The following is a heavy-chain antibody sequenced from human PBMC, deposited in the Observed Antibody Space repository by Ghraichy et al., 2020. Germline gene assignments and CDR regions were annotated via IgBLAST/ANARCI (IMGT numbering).Heavy chain of an antibody. CDR3: AKEAVTGTYNWFAS. J-gene: IGHJ5*01. Sequence: GGSLRLSCVASGFMFSSYTMNWVRQAPGKGLEWVSYISSSGSTIYYADSVKGRFTISRDNAKNSLYLQMNSLRDEDTAVYFCAKEAVTGTYNWFASWGQGTLVTVSS. CDR1: GFMFSSYT. D-gene: IGHD1/OR15-1a*01. V-gene: IGHV3-48*02. CDR2: ISSSGSTI.